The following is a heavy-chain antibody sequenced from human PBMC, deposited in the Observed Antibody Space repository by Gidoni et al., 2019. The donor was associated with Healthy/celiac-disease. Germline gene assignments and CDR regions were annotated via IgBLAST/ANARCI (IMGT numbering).Heavy chain of an antibody. V-gene: IGHV4-34*01. CDR1: GVSFGGYY. CDR2: INHSGTT. Sequence: QVQLQQWGAGLLKPSETLSITCAVYGVSFGGYYWSWIRQPPGKGLEWIGEINHSGTTNYNPSLKSRVTISVDTSKNQFSLKLSSVTAADTAVYYCARLGLWFGEYYYGMDVWGQGTTVTVSS. CDR3: ARLGLWFGEYYYGMDV. D-gene: IGHD3-10*01. J-gene: IGHJ6*02.